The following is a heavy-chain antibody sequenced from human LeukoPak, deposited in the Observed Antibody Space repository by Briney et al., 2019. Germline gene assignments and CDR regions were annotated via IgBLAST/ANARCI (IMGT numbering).Heavy chain of an antibody. V-gene: IGHV4-30-4*08. CDR2: IYHSGST. J-gene: IGHJ6*03. Sequence: SETLSLTCTVSGGSISSGDYYWSWIRQPPGKGLEWIGYIYHSGSTYYNPSLKTRVTISVDTSKNQFSLKLSSATAADTAVYYCASYLKYSSSGYYYYMDVWGKGTTVAVSS. CDR3: ASYLKYSSSGYYYYMDV. D-gene: IGHD6-6*01. CDR1: GGSISSGDYY.